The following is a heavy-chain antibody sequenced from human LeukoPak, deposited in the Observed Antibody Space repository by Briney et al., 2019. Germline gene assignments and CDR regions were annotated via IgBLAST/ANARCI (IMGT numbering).Heavy chain of an antibody. CDR2: MNPNSGNT. V-gene: IGHV1-8*01. CDR1: GYTFTSYD. Sequence: ASVKVSCKASGYTFTSYDINWVQQATGQGLEWMGWMNPNSGNTGYAQKFQGRVTMTRNASISTAYMELSSLRSEDTAVYYCARGAEDYYGSGSYFFGVYYYYYMDVWGKGTTVTVSS. D-gene: IGHD3-10*01. J-gene: IGHJ6*03. CDR3: ARGAEDYYGSGSYFFGVYYYYYMDV.